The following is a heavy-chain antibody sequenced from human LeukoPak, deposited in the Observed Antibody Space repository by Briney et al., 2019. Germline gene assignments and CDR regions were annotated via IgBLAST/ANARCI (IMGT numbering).Heavy chain of an antibody. V-gene: IGHV3-11*06. J-gene: IGHJ6*02. CDR1: GFIFSDYY. CDR3: ARGKSGLLDYYYGMDV. Sequence: GGSLRLSCAASGFIFSDYYMTWIRQAPGKGLEWVSDISSSRSYTNYADSVKGRFTISRDNSKNTLYLQMNSLRAEDTAVYYCARGKSGLLDYYYGMDVWGQGTTVTVSS. D-gene: IGHD1-26*01. CDR2: ISSSRSYT.